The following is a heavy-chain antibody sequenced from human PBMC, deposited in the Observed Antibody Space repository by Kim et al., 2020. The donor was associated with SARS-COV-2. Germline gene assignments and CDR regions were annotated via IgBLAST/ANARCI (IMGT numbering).Heavy chain of an antibody. CDR2: IRAMGVRT. J-gene: IGHJ4*02. Sequence: IRAMGVRTHYADSVEGRFTISRDKSESTLFLQRNSLRAEDTAVYYCEASDYWGQGSLVTVSS. V-gene: IGHV3-23*01. CDR3: EASDY.